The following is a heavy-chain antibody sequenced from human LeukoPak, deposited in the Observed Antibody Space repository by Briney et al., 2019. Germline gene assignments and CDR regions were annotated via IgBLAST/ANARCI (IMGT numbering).Heavy chain of an antibody. Sequence: GGSLRLSCTASGFTFGDYAMSWVRQAPGKGLEWVGFIRSKAYGGTTEYAASVKGRFTISRDDSKSIAYLQMNSLKTEDTAVYYCTGVNSGWYRSAFDIWGQGTMVTVSS. J-gene: IGHJ3*02. CDR1: GFTFGDYA. V-gene: IGHV3-49*04. CDR3: TGVNSGWYRSAFDI. CDR2: IRSKAYGGTT. D-gene: IGHD6-19*01.